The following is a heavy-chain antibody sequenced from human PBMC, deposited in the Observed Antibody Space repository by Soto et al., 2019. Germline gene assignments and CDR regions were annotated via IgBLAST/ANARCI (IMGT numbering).Heavy chain of an antibody. CDR2: INPNSGGT. D-gene: IGHD3-22*01. Sequence: EASVEVSCKASGYTFTGYYMHWVLQAPGQGLEWMGWINPNSGGTNFAQKFQGRVTMTRDTSISTAYMELSRLISDDTAVYYCARGYYYDSSGFNWFDPWGQGTLVTVSS. CDR3: ARGYYYDSSGFNWFDP. V-gene: IGHV1-2*03. CDR1: GYTFTGYY. J-gene: IGHJ5*02.